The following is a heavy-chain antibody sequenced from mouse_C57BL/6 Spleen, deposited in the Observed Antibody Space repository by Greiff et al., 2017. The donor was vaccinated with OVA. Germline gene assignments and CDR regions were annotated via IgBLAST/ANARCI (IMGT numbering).Heavy chain of an antibody. CDR1: GYAFSSSW. CDR3: ARDSLNYYGSSYYFDY. Sequence: QVHVKQSGPELVKPGASVKISCKASGYAFSSSWMNWVKQRPGKGLEWIGRIYPGDGDTNYNGKFKGKATLTADKSSSTAYMQLSSLTSEDSAVYFCARDSLNYYGSSYYFDYWGQGTTLTVSS. V-gene: IGHV1-82*01. J-gene: IGHJ2*01. CDR2: IYPGDGDT. D-gene: IGHD1-1*01.